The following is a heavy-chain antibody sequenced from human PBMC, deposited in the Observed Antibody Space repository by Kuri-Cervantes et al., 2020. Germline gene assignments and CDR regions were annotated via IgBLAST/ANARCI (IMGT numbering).Heavy chain of an antibody. CDR3: AHSHYYGSGSYCNFDY. V-gene: IGHV2-70*12. D-gene: IGHD3-10*01. J-gene: IGHJ4*02. CDR2: IDWDDDK. CDR1: GFSLSTSGMC. Sequence: GPTLVKPTQTLTLTCTFSGFSLSTSGMCVSWIRQPPGKALEWLALIDWDDDKYYSTSLKTRLTISKDTSKNQVVLTMTNMDPVDTATYYCAHSHYYGSGSYCNFDYWGQGTLVTVSS.